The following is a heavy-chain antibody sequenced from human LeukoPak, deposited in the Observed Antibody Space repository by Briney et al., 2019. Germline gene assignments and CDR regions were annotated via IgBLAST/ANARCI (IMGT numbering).Heavy chain of an antibody. V-gene: IGHV1-69*06. CDR2: VIPIFGTA. CDR1: GGTFSSYA. CDR3: ARDVCSSTSCYVGWFAP. J-gene: IGHJ5*02. Sequence: GSSVKVSCKASGGTFSSYAISWVRQAPGQGLEWMGGVIPIFGTANYAQKFQGRVTITADKSTSTAYMELSSLRSEDTAVYYCARDVCSSTSCYVGWFAPWGQGTLVTVSS. D-gene: IGHD2-2*01.